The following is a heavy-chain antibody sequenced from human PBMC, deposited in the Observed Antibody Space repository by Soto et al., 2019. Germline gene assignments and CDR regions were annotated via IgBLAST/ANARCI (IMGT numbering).Heavy chain of an antibody. V-gene: IGHV3-33*01. CDR2: IWYDGSKR. CDR3: ARGWGSGVRQSCLDG. J-gene: IGHJ3*01. D-gene: IGHD6-19*01. CDR1: GFSFRNYG. Sequence: QEQLVESGGGVVQPGRSLRLSCAASGFSFRNYGIHWVRQAPGKGLDWVAVIWYDGSKRYYADSVRGRFTISRDNSGNTVNLQMDSLRAEDTDVYYCARGWGSGVRQSCLDGWGQGTTVVVS.